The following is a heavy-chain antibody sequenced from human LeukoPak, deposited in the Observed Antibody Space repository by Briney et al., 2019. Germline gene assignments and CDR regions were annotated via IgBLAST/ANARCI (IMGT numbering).Heavy chain of an antibody. D-gene: IGHD4-17*01. Sequence: GGSLRLSCAASGFTFTNFGMHWVRQAPGKGLEWVAVVSYEGSVKYYADSVKGRFTISRDNSKDTVYLQMNSLRPEDTAVYFCAKDRSSGDFYVPWFDPWGQGTLVTVSS. CDR1: GFTFTNFG. V-gene: IGHV3-30*18. CDR2: VSYEGSVK. CDR3: AKDRSSGDFYVPWFDP. J-gene: IGHJ5*02.